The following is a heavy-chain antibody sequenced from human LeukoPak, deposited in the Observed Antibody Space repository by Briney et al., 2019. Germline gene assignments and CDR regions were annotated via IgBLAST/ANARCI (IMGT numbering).Heavy chain of an antibody. J-gene: IGHJ5*02. CDR1: GFTFSRYW. D-gene: IGHD6-19*01. V-gene: IGHV3-74*01. CDR3: ARGADTGYSSDS. Sequence: GGSLRLSCEASGFTFSRYWMHWVRQAPGKGLVWVSRINSDGSRTTYADSVRGRFTISRDNAKNTLYLQMNSLRAEDTAVYYCARGADTGYSSDSWGQGTLVTVSS. CDR2: INSDGSRT.